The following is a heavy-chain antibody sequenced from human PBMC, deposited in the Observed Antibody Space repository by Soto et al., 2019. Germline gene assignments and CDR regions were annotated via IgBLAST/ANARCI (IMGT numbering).Heavy chain of an antibody. V-gene: IGHV1-18*04. CDR2: ISGYNGDT. CDR1: GYPFTRYS. J-gene: IGHJ6*02. Sequence: ASVKVSCKSSGYPFTRYSIRWVRQAPGQGLEWMGWISGYNGDTEYSKNFQGRLTMTIDTSTTTASMELRSLRSDDTAVYYCARASLTIFGAPYGMDVWGQGTSVTVSS. D-gene: IGHD3-3*01. CDR3: ARASLTIFGAPYGMDV.